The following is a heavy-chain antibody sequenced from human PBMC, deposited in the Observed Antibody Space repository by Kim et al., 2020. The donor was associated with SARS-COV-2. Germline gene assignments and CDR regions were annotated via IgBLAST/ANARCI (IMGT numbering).Heavy chain of an antibody. J-gene: IGHJ4*02. CDR1: GFTFSNND. V-gene: IGHV3-23*01. D-gene: IGHD2-21*01. CDR3: AKRIVGPVGFIDY. Sequence: GGSLRLSCAASGFTFSNNDMSWVRQAPGKGLEWVSTISDRTGINYADSVKGRFTISRDNSKNTLYLQLNSLRAEDTAVYYCAKRIVGPVGFIDYWGQGTLVTVSS. CDR2: ISDRTGI.